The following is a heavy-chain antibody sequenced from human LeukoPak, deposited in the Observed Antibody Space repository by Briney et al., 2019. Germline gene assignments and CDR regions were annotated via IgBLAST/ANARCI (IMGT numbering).Heavy chain of an antibody. J-gene: IGHJ4*02. CDR3: ARDSYSGSYSYFDY. CDR1: GFTFDDYG. Sequence: GGSLRLSCAASGFTFDDYGMSWVRQAPGKGLEWVSGINWNGGSTGYADSVKGRFTISRDNAKDSLYLQMNSLRAEDTALYYCARDSYSGSYSYFDYWGQGTLVTVSS. D-gene: IGHD1-26*01. CDR2: INWNGGST. V-gene: IGHV3-20*04.